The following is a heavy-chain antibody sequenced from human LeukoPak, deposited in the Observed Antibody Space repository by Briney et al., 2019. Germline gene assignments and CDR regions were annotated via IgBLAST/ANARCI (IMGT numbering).Heavy chain of an antibody. V-gene: IGHV4-31*03. CDR1: GASISSGGYY. J-gene: IGHJ5*02. Sequence: SETLSLTCTVSGASISSGGYYWSWIRQHPGKGLEWIGYIYYSGSTYYNPSLKSRVTISVDTSKNQFSLKLSFVTAADTAVYYCARCLPAAHNWFDPWGQGTLVTVSS. D-gene: IGHD2-2*01. CDR2: IYYSGST. CDR3: ARCLPAAHNWFDP.